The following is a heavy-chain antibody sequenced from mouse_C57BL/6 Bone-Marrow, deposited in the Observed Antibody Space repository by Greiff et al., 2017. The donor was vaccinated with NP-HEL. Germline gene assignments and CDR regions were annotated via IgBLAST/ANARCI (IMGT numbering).Heavy chain of an antibody. J-gene: IGHJ4*01. CDR3: ARQGSSYNYYAMDY. CDR1: GFSLTSYG. D-gene: IGHD1-1*01. Sequence: VKLQESGPGLVAPSQSLSITCTVSGFSLTSYGVHWVRQPPGKGLEWLVVIWSDGSTTYNSALKSRLSISKDNSKSQVFLKMNSLQTDDTAMYYCARQGSSYNYYAMDYWGQGTSVTVSS. V-gene: IGHV2-6-1*01. CDR2: IWSDGST.